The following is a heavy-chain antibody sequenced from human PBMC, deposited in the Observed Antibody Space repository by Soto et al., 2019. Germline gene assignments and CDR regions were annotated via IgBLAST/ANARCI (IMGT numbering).Heavy chain of an antibody. CDR3: AKDKDTYGSDYYFDY. CDR1: GFTFSSYG. Sequence: QVQLVESGGGVVQPGGSLRLSCAASGFTFSSYGMHWVRQAPGKGLVWVAVISYDGRNKYSADSVKGRFTISRDNSRNTVYLQVNSLRVEDTAVYYCAKDKDTYGSDYYFDYWGQGTLVTVSS. D-gene: IGHD5-18*01. CDR2: ISYDGRNK. J-gene: IGHJ4*02. V-gene: IGHV3-30*18.